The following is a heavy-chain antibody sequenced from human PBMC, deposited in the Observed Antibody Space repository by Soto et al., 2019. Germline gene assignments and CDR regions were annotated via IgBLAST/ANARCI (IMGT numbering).Heavy chain of an antibody. V-gene: IGHV5-51*01. D-gene: IGHD6-19*01. CDR2: IFSGDSET. J-gene: IGHJ4*02. CDR3: ARSYSSDWFGAEFDY. CDR1: GYSFTNFW. Sequence: PGESLKISCKVSGYSFTNFWLGWVRQMPGQGLEWMGIIFSGDSETRYSSSFEGQVTISVDKSIATAYLQWSSLKASDSAMYYCARSYSSDWFGAEFDYWGQGTLVTVSS.